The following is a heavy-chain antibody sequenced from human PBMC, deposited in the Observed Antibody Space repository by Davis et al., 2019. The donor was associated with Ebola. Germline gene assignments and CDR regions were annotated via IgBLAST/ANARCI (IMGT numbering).Heavy chain of an antibody. CDR3: ARGIVGATFDY. CDR1: GFTFSSYA. V-gene: IGHV3-30-3*01. Sequence: PGGSLRLSCAASGFTFSSYAMHWVRQAPGKGLEWVAVISYDGSNKYYADSVKGRFTISRDNSKNTLYLQMNSLRAEDTAVYYCARGIVGATFDYWGQGTLVTVSS. CDR2: ISYDGSNK. J-gene: IGHJ4*02. D-gene: IGHD1-26*01.